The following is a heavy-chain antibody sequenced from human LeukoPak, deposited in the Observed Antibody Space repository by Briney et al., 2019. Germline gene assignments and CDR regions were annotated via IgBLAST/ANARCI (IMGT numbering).Heavy chain of an antibody. D-gene: IGHD6-6*01. Sequence: GASVKVSCKGSGYTFTDYYMHWVRQAPGQGLEWMGWINSNTGGINYAQEFQGRVTMTRDTSISTAYMDLSSLRSDDTAVYYCARDDSSSSANAFDIWGQGTMVSVSS. J-gene: IGHJ3*02. V-gene: IGHV1-2*02. CDR2: INSNTGGI. CDR3: ARDDSSSSANAFDI. CDR1: GYTFTDYY.